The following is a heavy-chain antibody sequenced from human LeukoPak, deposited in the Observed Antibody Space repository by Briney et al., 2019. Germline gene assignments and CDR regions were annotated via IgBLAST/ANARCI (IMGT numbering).Heavy chain of an antibody. CDR1: GGSISSYY. CDR2: ISDIGSI. V-gene: IGHV4-59*08. Sequence: SETLSLTCTVSGGSISSYYWSWIRQPPGKGLEWIAYISDIGSINYNPSLKSRVTISLGTSKNQFSLKLSSVTAADTAVYYCAGHHPRNTVDFWGQGTLDTVSS. CDR3: AGHHPRNTVDF. J-gene: IGHJ4*02. D-gene: IGHD2-8*02.